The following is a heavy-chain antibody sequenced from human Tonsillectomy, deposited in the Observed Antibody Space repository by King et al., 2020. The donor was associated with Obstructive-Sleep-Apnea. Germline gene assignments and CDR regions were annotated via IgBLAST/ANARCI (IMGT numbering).Heavy chain of an antibody. CDR2: IASGGNT. V-gene: IGHV3-23*04. CDR1: RFTFSNYA. Sequence: VQLVESGGDLVQPGGSLRLSCAASRFTFSNYAMSWVRQAPGVGLEWVSTIASGGNTYHADSVKGRFTISRDNSKNTLYLQMNSLRDEDTAVYYCAKDPGGAAAGADAFDIWGQGTMVIVSS. D-gene: IGHD6-13*01. J-gene: IGHJ3*02. CDR3: AKDPGGAAAGADAFDI.